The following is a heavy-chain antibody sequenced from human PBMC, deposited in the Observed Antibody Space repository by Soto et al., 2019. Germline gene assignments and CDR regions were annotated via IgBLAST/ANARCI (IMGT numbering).Heavy chain of an antibody. D-gene: IGHD3-3*01. Sequence: AGGSLRLSCAASGFTFNSYWMSWVRQAPGKGLGWVANIKQDGSEKYYVDSVKGRFTISRDNAKKSLYLQMNSLRAEDTAVYYCASRGVVTTDYYYGLDVWGQGTTGTVSS. J-gene: IGHJ6*02. CDR1: GFTFNSYW. CDR3: ASRGVVTTDYYYGLDV. CDR2: IKQDGSEK. V-gene: IGHV3-7*03.